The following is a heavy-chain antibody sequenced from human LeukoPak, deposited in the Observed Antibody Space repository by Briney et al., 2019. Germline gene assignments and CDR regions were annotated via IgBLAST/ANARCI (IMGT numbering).Heavy chain of an antibody. Sequence: ASVKVSCKASGYTFTDYYMHWVRQAPGQGVEWMGWINPDSAGTNYAQKFQGRVTMTRDTSISTAYVEVSRLRSDDTAVYYCASETGGDGFDIWGQGTMVTVSS. J-gene: IGHJ3*02. CDR2: INPDSAGT. D-gene: IGHD2-8*02. CDR3: ASETGGDGFDI. V-gene: IGHV1-2*02. CDR1: GYTFTDYY.